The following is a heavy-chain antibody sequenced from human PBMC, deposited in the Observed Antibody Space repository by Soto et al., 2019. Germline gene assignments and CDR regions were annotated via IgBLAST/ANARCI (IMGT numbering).Heavy chain of an antibody. CDR3: ASPTREWLPPARDYYYGMDV. V-gene: IGHV1-69*06. CDR2: IIPIFGTA. CDR1: GGTFSSYA. J-gene: IGHJ6*02. D-gene: IGHD3-3*01. Sequence: QVQLVQSGAEVKKPGSSVKVSCKASGGTFSSYAISWVRQAPGQGLEWMGGIIPIFGTANYAQKFQGRVTITADKSTSTAYMELSSLRSEDTAVYYCASPTREWLPPARDYYYGMDVWGQGTTVTVPS.